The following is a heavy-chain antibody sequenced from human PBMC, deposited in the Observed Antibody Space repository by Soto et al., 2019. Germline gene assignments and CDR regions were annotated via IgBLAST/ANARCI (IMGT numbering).Heavy chain of an antibody. V-gene: IGHV1-3*01. D-gene: IGHD6-19*01. J-gene: IGHJ4*02. CDR2: INAGNGNT. CDR3: AGAIAVAGRSLDY. CDR1: GYTFTSYA. Sequence: ASVKVSCTASGYTFTSYAMHCVRQAPGQRLEWMGWINAGNGNTKYSQKFQGRVTITRDTSASTAYMELSSLRSEDTAVYYCAGAIAVAGRSLDYWGQGTLVTVSS.